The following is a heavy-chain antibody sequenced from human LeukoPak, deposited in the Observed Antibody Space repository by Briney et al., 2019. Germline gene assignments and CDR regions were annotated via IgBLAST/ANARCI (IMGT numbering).Heavy chain of an antibody. Sequence: GGSLRLSCAASGFTFSVSVMHWVRQAPGKGLEYVSVISSNGGSTSYANSVKGRFTISRDNSKNTLYLQMSSLRAEDTAVYYCVKDPWAGTYGSYFDYWGQGTLVTVSS. V-gene: IGHV3-64*01. CDR3: VKDPWAGTYGSYFDY. J-gene: IGHJ4*02. CDR2: ISSNGGST. CDR1: GFTFSVSV. D-gene: IGHD1-7*01.